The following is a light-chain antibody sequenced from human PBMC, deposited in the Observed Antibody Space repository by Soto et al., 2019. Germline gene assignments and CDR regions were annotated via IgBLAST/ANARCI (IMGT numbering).Light chain of an antibody. V-gene: IGKV1-39*01. CDR2: AAS. J-gene: IGKJ4*01. CDR3: QQSYSTPPT. CDR1: QSIGSY. Sequence: DIQMTQSPSSLFVSVGDRVTITCRASQSIGSYLSWYQQKLGKAPKLLIYAASSLQSGVPSRFSGSGSGTDFTLTISSLQPEDFATYYCQQSYSTPPTFGGGTKVEIK.